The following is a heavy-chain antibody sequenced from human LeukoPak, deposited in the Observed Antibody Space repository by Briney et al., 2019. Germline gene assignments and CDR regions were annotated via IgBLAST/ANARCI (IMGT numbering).Heavy chain of an antibody. J-gene: IGHJ3*02. CDR3: ARRSSTHAFDI. V-gene: IGHV1-2*02. D-gene: IGHD6-13*01. Sequence: GASVTVSCKTSGYTFIGYHMYWVRQAPGQGLEWMGWINPNSGGTNYAQNFQGRVTMTRDTSISTAYMELSRLRSDDTAVYFFARRSSTHAFDIWGQGTLVTVSS. CDR1: GYTFIGYH. CDR2: INPNSGGT.